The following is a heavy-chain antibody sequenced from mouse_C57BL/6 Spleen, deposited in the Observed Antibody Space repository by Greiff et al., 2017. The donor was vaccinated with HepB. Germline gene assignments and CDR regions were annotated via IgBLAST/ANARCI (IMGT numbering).Heavy chain of an antibody. CDR1: GYTFTSYW. CDR2: INPSSGYT. D-gene: IGHD2-4*01. V-gene: IGHV1-7*01. CDR3: ARFHLYDYEGDYYAMDY. Sequence: QVQLQQSGAELAKPGASVKLSCKASGYTFTSYWMHWVKQRPGQGLEWIGYINPSSGYTKYNQKFKDKATLTADKSSSTAYMQLSSLTYEDSAVYYCARFHLYDYEGDYYAMDYWGQGTSVTVSS. J-gene: IGHJ4*01.